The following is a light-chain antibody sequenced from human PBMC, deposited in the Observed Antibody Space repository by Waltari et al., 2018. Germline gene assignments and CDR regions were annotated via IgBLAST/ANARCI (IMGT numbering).Light chain of an antibody. Sequence: DIVMTQSPDSLAESLGEWATINCTSRQSVLYSSKNKNCLAWYQQKPGQPPKLLIYWASTRESGVPDRFSGSGSGTDFTLTISSLQAEDVAVYYCQQYYNTPLTFGGGTKVEIK. V-gene: IGKV4-1*01. J-gene: IGKJ4*01. CDR3: QQYYNTPLT. CDR2: WAS. CDR1: QSVLYSSKNKNC.